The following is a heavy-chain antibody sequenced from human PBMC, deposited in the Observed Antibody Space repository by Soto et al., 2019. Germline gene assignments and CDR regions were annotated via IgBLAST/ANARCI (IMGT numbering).Heavy chain of an antibody. CDR2: ISSSSSTI. D-gene: IGHD4-4*01. V-gene: IGHV3-48*02. CDR3: ARYLNDYRGWFDP. Sequence: EVQLVESGGGLVQPGGSLRLSCAASGFTFSSYSMNWVRQDPGKGLERVSYISSSSSTIYYADSVKGRFTISRDNAKNSRYLQMNSLRDEDTAVYYWARYLNDYRGWFDPWGQGTLVTVSS. CDR1: GFTFSSYS. J-gene: IGHJ5*02.